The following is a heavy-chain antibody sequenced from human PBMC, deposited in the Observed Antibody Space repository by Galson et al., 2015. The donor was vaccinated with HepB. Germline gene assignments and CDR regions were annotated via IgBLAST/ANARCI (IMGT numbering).Heavy chain of an antibody. CDR3: ARDFPVVVPEVCYFDY. CDR1: GFTFSSYS. D-gene: IGHD2-15*01. V-gene: IGHV3-48*01. J-gene: IGHJ4*02. Sequence: SLRLSCAASGFTFSSYSMNWVRQAPGKGLEWVSYISSSSSTIYYADSVKGRFTISRDNAKNSLYLQMNSLRAEDTAVYYCARDFPVVVPEVCYFDYWGQGTLVTVSS. CDR2: ISSSSSTI.